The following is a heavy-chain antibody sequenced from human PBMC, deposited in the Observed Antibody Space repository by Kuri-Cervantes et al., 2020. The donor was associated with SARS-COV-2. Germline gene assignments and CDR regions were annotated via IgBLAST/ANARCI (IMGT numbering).Heavy chain of an antibody. D-gene: IGHD3-10*01. V-gene: IGHV4-61*08. CDR1: GGSISSGDYY. J-gene: IGHJ3*02. Sequence: SETLSLTCTVSGGSISSGDYYWSWIRQPPGNGLEWIGYIYYSGSTYYNPSLKSRVTISVDTSKNQFSLKLSSVTAADTAVYYCARDRGGHDAFDIWGQGTMVTVSS. CDR2: IYYSGST. CDR3: ARDRGGHDAFDI.